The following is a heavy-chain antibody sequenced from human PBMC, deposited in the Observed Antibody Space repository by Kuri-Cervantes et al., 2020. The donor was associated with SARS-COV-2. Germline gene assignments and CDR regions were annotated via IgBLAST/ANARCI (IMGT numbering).Heavy chain of an antibody. CDR1: GFTFSSYA. CDR3: AKIDGFGITGTIGG. V-gene: IGHV3-23*01. Sequence: GESLKISCTASGFTFSSYAMSWVRQAPGKGLEWVSAISGSGGSTYYADSVKGRFTISRDNSKNTLYLQMNSLRAEDTAVYYCAKIDGFGITGTIGGWGQGTLVTVSS. D-gene: IGHD1-7*01. CDR2: ISGSGGST. J-gene: IGHJ4*02.